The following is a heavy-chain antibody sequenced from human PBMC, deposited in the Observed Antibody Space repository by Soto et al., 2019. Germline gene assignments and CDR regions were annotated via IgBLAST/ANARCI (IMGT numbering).Heavy chain of an antibody. J-gene: IGHJ4*02. CDR3: ARDRSSSSWSFDY. CDR2: IYYSGST. D-gene: IGHD6-13*01. Sequence: SETLSLTCTVSGGSISSYYWSWIRQPPGKGLEWIGYIYYSGSTNYNPSLKSRVTISVDTSKNQFSLKLSSVTAADTAVYYCARDRSSSSWSFDYWGQGTLVTVSS. CDR1: GGSISSYY. V-gene: IGHV4-59*01.